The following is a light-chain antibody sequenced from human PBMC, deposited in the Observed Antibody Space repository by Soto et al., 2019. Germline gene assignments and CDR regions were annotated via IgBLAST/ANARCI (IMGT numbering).Light chain of an antibody. V-gene: IGLV2-14*01. CDR1: SSDVGAYNS. CDR2: DVS. CDR3: SSYTSSSTLV. Sequence: QSALTQPASVSGSPGQSITISCTGTSSDVGAYNSVAWYQHNPGKAPKLMIYDVSNRPSRVSSRFSGSKSANTASLSISGLQADDEADYYCSSYTSSSTLVFGTGTKLTVL. J-gene: IGLJ1*01.